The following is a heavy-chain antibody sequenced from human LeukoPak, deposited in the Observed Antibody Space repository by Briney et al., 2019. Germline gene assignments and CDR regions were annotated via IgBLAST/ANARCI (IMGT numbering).Heavy chain of an antibody. CDR1: GYTFTSYG. CDR3: ARDQRRLSGAKYSSSSDY. CDR2: ISAYNGNT. V-gene: IGHV1-18*01. D-gene: IGHD6-13*01. Sequence: ASVKVSCKASGYTFTSYGISWVRQAPGQGLEWMGWISAYNGNTNYAQKLQGRVTMTTDTSTSTAYMELRSLRSDDTAVYYCARDQRRLSGAKYSSSSDYWGQGALVTVSS. J-gene: IGHJ4*02.